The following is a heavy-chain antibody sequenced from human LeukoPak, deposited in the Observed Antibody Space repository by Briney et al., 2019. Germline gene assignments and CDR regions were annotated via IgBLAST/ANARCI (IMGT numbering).Heavy chain of an antibody. CDR1: GYTFTSYA. Sequence: ASVKLSCKASGYTFTSYAMNWVRQATGQGLEWMRWMNANSGSTGYAQKVQGRFTMTRNTSKSTAYMELSSLRSEDTAVYYCARTEWGYYYGSGSYYSYYYGMDLWGQGTTVTVSS. V-gene: IGHV1-8*01. D-gene: IGHD3-10*01. CDR3: ARTEWGYYYGSGSYYSYYYGMDL. J-gene: IGHJ6*02. CDR2: MNANSGST.